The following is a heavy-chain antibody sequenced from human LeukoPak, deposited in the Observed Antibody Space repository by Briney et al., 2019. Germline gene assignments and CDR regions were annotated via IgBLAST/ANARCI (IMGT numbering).Heavy chain of an antibody. CDR1: GGSISSYY. D-gene: IGHD5-12*01. V-gene: IGHV4-4*07. Sequence: PSETPSLTCTVSGGSISSYYWSWIRQPAGKGLEWIGRIYTSGSTNYNPSLKSRVTMSVDTSKNQFSLKLSSVTAADTAVYYCARLSEDSGYGGFDYWGQGTLVTVSS. CDR2: IYTSGST. CDR3: ARLSEDSGYGGFDY. J-gene: IGHJ4*02.